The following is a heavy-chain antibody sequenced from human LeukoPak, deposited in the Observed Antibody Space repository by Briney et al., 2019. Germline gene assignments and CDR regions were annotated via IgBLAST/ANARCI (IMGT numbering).Heavy chain of an antibody. CDR2: INPNSGGT. Sequence: GASVKVSCKASGYTFTGYYMHWVRQAPGQGLEWMGWINPNSGGTNYAQKFQGRVTMTRDTSISTAYMELSRLRSDDTAVYYCARGGGVATYYYGMDVWGQGTTVTVSS. CDR3: ARGGGVATYYYGMDV. J-gene: IGHJ6*02. D-gene: IGHD3-16*01. CDR1: GYTFTGYY. V-gene: IGHV1-2*02.